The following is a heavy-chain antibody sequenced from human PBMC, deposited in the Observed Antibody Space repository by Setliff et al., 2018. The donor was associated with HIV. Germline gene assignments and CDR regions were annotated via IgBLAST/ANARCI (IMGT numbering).Heavy chain of an antibody. CDR2: IIPIFGTT. Sequence: SVKVSCKASGGTFRSYAFSWVRQAPGQGLEWMGRIIPIFGTTNYAQKFQGRVTITADDYMSTAYMELSSLRSEDTAVYYCARDFGDNSGWDLWGQGMLVTVSS. V-gene: IGHV1-69*13. J-gene: IGHJ5*02. CDR3: ARDFGDNSGWDL. CDR1: GGTFRSYA. D-gene: IGHD1-20*01.